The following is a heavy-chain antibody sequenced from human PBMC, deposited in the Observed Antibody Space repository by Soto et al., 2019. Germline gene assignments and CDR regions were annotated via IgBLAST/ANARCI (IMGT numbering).Heavy chain of an antibody. CDR1: GFTFSSYS. V-gene: IGHV3-48*01. Sequence: EVNLVESGGGLVQPGGSLRLSCAASGFTFSSYSMNWVRQAPGKGLEWVSYTSGSSGTIYYADSLKGRFTISRDNAKNILYLQMNGLRAEDTALYYCARYNYNDPNSYYMDVWGKGTTVTVS. J-gene: IGHJ6*03. CDR3: ARYNYNDPNSYYMDV. D-gene: IGHD3-16*01. CDR2: TSGSSGTI.